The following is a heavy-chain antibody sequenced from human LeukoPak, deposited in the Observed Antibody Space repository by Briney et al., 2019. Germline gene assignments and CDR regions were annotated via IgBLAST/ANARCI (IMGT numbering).Heavy chain of an antibody. Sequence: GGSLRLSCAASGFTFSSYSMNWVRQAPGKGLEWVSSISSSSSHRYYADSVKGRFTISSDNAKNSLYLQMNSLRAEDTAVYYCALGYDILTGRFDYWGQGTLVTVSS. D-gene: IGHD3-9*01. J-gene: IGHJ4*02. CDR2: ISSSSSHR. CDR3: ALGYDILTGRFDY. CDR1: GFTFSSYS. V-gene: IGHV3-21*01.